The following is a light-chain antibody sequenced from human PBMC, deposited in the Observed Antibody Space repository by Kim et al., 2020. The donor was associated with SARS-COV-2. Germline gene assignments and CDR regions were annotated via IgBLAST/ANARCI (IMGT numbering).Light chain of an antibody. CDR3: QQYGTHST. CDR1: QSVGLL. Sequence: AAGDDTVAICCRASQSVGLLLAGYQQKPGQVPIILIDKSSELLPGVPSMFVVGGSGTHFTLTITSLQPSDFAVYFCQQYGTHSTFRPGTKVDIK. J-gene: IGKJ1*01. CDR2: KSS. V-gene: IGKV1-5*03.